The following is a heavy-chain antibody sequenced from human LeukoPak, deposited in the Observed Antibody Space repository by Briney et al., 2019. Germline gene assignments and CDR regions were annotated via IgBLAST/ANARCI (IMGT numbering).Heavy chain of an antibody. CDR2: ISQRGSP. CDR1: DGPFSGYY. Sequence: SETLSLTCAVHDGPFSGYYWSWIRQPPGKGLEWIGEISQRGSPNYNPSLKSRVTISINTSKKQFSVELSSVTAADTAVYYCAALSGYYWNYVSFDYWGQGTLVTVSS. J-gene: IGHJ4*02. D-gene: IGHD1-7*01. V-gene: IGHV4-34*01. CDR3: AALSGYYWNYVSFDY.